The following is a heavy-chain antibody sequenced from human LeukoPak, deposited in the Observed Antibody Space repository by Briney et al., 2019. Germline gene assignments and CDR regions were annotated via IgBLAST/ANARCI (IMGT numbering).Heavy chain of an antibody. D-gene: IGHD7-27*01. J-gene: IGHJ4*02. CDR1: GFTFSSSW. Sequence: PGGSLRLSCAASGFTFSSSWMNWVRQAPGKGLECVAHIKPDGSERYYVDSVKGRFTISRDNSKNTLYLQMNSLRVEDTAVYYCARDLAWGAFDYWGQGILVAVSS. CDR2: IKPDGSER. CDR3: ARDLAWGAFDY. V-gene: IGHV3-7*03.